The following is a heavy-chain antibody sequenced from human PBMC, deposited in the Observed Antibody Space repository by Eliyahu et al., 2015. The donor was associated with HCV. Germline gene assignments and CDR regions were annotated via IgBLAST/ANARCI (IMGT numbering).Heavy chain of an antibody. Sequence: EVQLLESGGGLVQPGGSLRLSCAASGFTFSSYAMSWVRQAPGKGLEWVSAISGSGGSTYYADSVKGRFTISRDNSKNTLYLQMNSLRAEDTAVYYCAKGYDYVWGSYPYYFDYWGQGTLVTVSS. CDR3: AKGYDYVWGSYPYYFDY. D-gene: IGHD3-16*02. V-gene: IGHV3-23*01. J-gene: IGHJ4*02. CDR2: ISGSGGST. CDR1: GFTFSSYA.